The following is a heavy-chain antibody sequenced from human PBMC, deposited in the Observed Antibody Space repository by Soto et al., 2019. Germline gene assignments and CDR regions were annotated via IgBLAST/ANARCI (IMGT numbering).Heavy chain of an antibody. CDR2: IYPGDSDT. V-gene: IGHV5-51*01. D-gene: IGHD1-7*01. CDR1: GYSFTSYW. CDR3: ACTPSPLELNRVHYYYYGMDV. J-gene: IGHJ6*02. Sequence: GESPNISCKGSGYSFTSYWIGWVRQMPGKGLEWMGIIYPGDSDTRYSPSFQGQVTISADKSISTAYLQWSSLKASVTAMDYCACTPSPLELNRVHYYYYGMDVRGQGTTVTVSS.